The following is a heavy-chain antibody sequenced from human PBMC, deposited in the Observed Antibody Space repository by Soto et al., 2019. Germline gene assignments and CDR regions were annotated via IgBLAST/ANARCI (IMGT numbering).Heavy chain of an antibody. V-gene: IGHV4-31*03. CDR1: GGSISSGGYY. D-gene: IGHD5-18*01. CDR3: ARDSTAMGSYYYYGMDV. J-gene: IGHJ6*02. Sequence: SETLSLTCTVSGGSISSGGYYWSWIRQHPGKGLEWIGYIYYSGSTYYNPSLKSRVTISVDTSKIQFSLKLSSVTAADTAVYYCARDSTAMGSYYYYGMDVWGQGTTVTVSS. CDR2: IYYSGST.